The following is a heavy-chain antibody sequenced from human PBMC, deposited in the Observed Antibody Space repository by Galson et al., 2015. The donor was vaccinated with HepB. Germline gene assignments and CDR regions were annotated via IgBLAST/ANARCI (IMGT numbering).Heavy chain of an antibody. D-gene: IGHD1-26*01. Sequence: SLRLSCAASGFTFSSYSMNWVRQAPGKGLEWVSSISSSSSYIYYADSVKGRFTISRDNAKNSLYLQMNSLRAEDTAVYYCARDVGLVGATTNDYWGQGTLVTVSS. CDR2: ISSSSSYI. V-gene: IGHV3-21*01. CDR1: GFTFSSYS. J-gene: IGHJ4*02. CDR3: ARDVGLVGATTNDY.